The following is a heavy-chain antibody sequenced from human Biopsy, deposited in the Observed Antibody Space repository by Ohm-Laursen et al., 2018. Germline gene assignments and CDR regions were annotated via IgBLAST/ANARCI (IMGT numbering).Heavy chain of an antibody. V-gene: IGHV3-23*01. CDR1: GFTASSYV. CDR2: ISVNGHNI. J-gene: IGHJ3*01. Sequence: SLRLSCAASGFTASSYVMGWVRQAPGKGLECVSIISVNGHNINYADSVRGRFTISRDNAENTLYLQMNSLRVDDTAIYYCVKGFGFFPDTGSWGHGTLVTVSS. CDR3: VKGFGFFPDTGS. D-gene: IGHD3-16*01.